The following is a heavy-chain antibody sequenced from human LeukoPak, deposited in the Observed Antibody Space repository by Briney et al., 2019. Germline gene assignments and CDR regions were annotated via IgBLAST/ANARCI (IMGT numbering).Heavy chain of an antibody. V-gene: IGHV1-2*02. CDR1: GYTFIDYY. CDR3: ARGPDYGSGSYYNYYYYGMDV. Sequence: GASVKVSFKASGYTFIDYYMHWVRQAPGQGLEWMGWINPNSGGTNYAQKFQGRVTMTRDTSISTAYMELSRLRSDDTAVYYCARGPDYGSGSYYNYYYYGMDVWGQGTTVTGSS. CDR2: INPNSGGT. J-gene: IGHJ6*02. D-gene: IGHD3-10*01.